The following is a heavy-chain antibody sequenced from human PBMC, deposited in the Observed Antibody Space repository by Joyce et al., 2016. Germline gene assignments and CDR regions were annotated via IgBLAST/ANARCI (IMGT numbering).Heavy chain of an antibody. CDR1: GFKFSNYW. D-gene: IGHD4-23*01. Sequence: EVQLVESGGGLVQPGGSLRLSCAASGFKFSNYWMTWVRQAPGKGLEGVANINQDGSEKYYVDSVKGRFTISRDNAKNSLSLQMNSLRADDTAVYYCVEISSGYGGNSGDYWGQGILVTVSS. J-gene: IGHJ4*02. V-gene: IGHV3-7*01. CDR3: VEISSGYGGNSGDY. CDR2: INQDGSEK.